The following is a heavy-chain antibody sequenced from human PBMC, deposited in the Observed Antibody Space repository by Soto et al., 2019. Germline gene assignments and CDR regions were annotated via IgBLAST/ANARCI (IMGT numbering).Heavy chain of an antibody. V-gene: IGHV4-34*01. Sequence: TLSLTCAVYGGSFSGYYWSWIRQPPGKGLEWIGEINHSGSTNYNPSLKSRVTISVDTSKNQFSLKLSSVSAADTALYYCARCSLVVVPAPGFDPWGRGTLVTVSS. J-gene: IGHJ5*02. D-gene: IGHD2-2*01. CDR2: INHSGST. CDR3: ARCSLVVVPAPGFDP. CDR1: GGSFSGYY.